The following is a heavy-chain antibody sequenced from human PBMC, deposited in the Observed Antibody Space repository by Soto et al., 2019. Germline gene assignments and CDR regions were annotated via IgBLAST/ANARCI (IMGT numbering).Heavy chain of an antibody. Sequence: GGSLRLSCAASGFTFSSYAMSWVRQAPGKGLEWVSAISGSGGSTYYADSVKGRFTISRDNSKNTLYLQMNSLRAEDTAVYYCAKAPPTPDIVATYFDYWGQGTLVTVSS. V-gene: IGHV3-23*01. CDR2: ISGSGGST. J-gene: IGHJ4*02. CDR1: GFTFSSYA. D-gene: IGHD5-12*01. CDR3: AKAPPTPDIVATYFDY.